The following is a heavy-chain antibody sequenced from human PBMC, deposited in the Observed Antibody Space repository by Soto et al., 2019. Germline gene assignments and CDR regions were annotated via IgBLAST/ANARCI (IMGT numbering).Heavy chain of an antibody. Sequence: QVQLVQSGAEVKKPGASVKVSCKASGYTFTSYGISWVRQAPGQGLEWMGWISAYNGNTNYAQKLQGGVPMTSDLSTSTAYLELRSLRSDDTAVYYCVGWVYWGGDFPDDYWGQGTLVTVSS. CDR3: VGWVYWGGDFPDDY. CDR1: GYTFTSYG. D-gene: IGHD2-21*01. V-gene: IGHV1-18*01. CDR2: ISAYNGNT. J-gene: IGHJ4*02.